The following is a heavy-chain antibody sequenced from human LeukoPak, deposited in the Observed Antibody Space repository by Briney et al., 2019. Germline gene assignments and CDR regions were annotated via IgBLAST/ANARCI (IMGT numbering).Heavy chain of an antibody. Sequence: GGSLRLSCAASGFTFSTYAMHWVRQAPGKGLEWVALILYDGSNKYYADSVKGRFSISRVDSKNTLYLQMNSLRAEDTAVYYCAKGLHYYDSTLFDYWGQGTLVTVSS. J-gene: IGHJ4*02. D-gene: IGHD3-22*01. CDR3: AKGLHYYDSTLFDY. CDR1: GFTFSTYA. V-gene: IGHV3-30-3*01. CDR2: ILYDGSNK.